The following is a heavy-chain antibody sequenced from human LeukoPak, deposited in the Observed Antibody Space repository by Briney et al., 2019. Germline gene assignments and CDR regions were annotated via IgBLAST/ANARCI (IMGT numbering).Heavy chain of an antibody. V-gene: IGHV3-33*01. CDR1: GFPFSGYG. Sequence: GGSLRLSCAASGFPFSGYGMHWVSQAPGKGLEWVAVAYGDGSSQYYADSVKGRFSISKDISKNTLSLQMNSLRAEDTAVYHCATVYYDSSAYGDLDSWGQGTPVTVSS. CDR2: AYGDGSSQ. J-gene: IGHJ4*02. CDR3: ATVYYDSSAYGDLDS. D-gene: IGHD3-22*01.